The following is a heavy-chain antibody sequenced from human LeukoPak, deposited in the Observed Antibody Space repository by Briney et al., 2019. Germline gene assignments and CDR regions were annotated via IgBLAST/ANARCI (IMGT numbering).Heavy chain of an antibody. D-gene: IGHD2-15*01. CDR3: ARRAKRRGPPAGHAFNI. J-gene: IGHJ3*02. CDR2: IYYSGST. V-gene: IGHV4-59*08. Sequence: PSETLSLTCTVSGGSISSYYWSWIRQPPGKGLEWIGYIYYSGSTNYNPSLKSRVTISVDTSKNQFSLKPTSMTAADTAVYYCARRAKRRGPPAGHAFNIWGQGTMVTVSS. CDR1: GGSISSYY.